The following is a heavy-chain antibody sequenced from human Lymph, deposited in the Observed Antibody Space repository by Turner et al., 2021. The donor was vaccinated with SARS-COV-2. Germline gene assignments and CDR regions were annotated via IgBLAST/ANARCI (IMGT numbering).Heavy chain of an antibody. CDR1: GFTFSSYA. CDR2: ISGSGGDT. CDR3: AKGVRGAMIVVVIPYFDY. Sequence: EVQLLESGGGLVQPGGSLRLSCAASGFTFSSYAMSWVRQAPGKGLECVSAISGSGGDTYYADSVKGRFTISRDNSKNTLYLQMNSLRAEDTAVYYCAKGVRGAMIVVVIPYFDYWGQGTLVTVSS. V-gene: IGHV3-23*01. J-gene: IGHJ4*02. D-gene: IGHD3-22*01.